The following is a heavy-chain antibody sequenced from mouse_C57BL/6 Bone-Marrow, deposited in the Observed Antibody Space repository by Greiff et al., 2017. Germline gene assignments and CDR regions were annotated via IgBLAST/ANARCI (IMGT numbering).Heavy chain of an antibody. CDR1: GYAFSSSW. V-gene: IGHV1-82*01. CDR3: AMIDYYGSSPYYVDY. D-gene: IGHD1-1*01. J-gene: IGHJ2*01. Sequence: QVQLQQSGPELVKPGASVKISCKASGYAFSSSWMHWVKQRPGKGLEWIGRIYPGDGDTNYNGKFKGKATLTAAQSSSTAYMQLSSLTSEDSAVYVCAMIDYYGSSPYYVDYWGQGTTLTVSS. CDR2: IYPGDGDT.